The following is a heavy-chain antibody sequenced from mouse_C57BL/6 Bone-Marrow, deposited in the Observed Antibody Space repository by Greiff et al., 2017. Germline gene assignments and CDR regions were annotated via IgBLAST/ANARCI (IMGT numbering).Heavy chain of an antibody. CDR3: VSPHDYGKKYAMDY. CDR1: GFSFNTYA. D-gene: IGHD1-1*01. J-gene: IGHJ4*01. V-gene: IGHV10-1*01. CDR2: IRSKSNNYAT. Sequence: EVMLVESGGGLVQPKGSLKLSCAASGFSFNTYAMHWVRQAPGRGLEWVARIRSKSNNYATYYAVSVKDRFTISRDDSASMLYMQMNNLKTEDAAMYYCVSPHDYGKKYAMDYWGQGTSVTVAS.